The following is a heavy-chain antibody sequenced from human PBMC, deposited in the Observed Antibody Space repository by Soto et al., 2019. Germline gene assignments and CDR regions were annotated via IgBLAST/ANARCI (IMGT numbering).Heavy chain of an antibody. CDR1: GYTFTGYY. J-gene: IGHJ4*02. Sequence: ASVKVSCKASGYTFTGYYMYWVRQAPGQGLEWMGWINPNSGGTNYAQKFQGRVTMTRDTSISTAYMELSRLRSDDPAVYYCARGLSPDSSGPGCWGQGTLVAVSS. D-gene: IGHD6-19*01. CDR3: ARGLSPDSSGPGC. V-gene: IGHV1-2*02. CDR2: INPNSGGT.